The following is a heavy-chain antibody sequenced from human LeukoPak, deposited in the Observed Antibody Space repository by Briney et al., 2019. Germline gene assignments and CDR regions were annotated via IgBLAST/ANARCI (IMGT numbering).Heavy chain of an antibody. Sequence: PGGSLRLSCAASGFTFSRFWMHWVRQPPGKGLVWVSRIETDGRTTNYADSVKGRFTISRDNAKNTVYLQMSSLRAEDTAVYYCATLNSSGSDYWGQGVLVTVSS. V-gene: IGHV3-74*01. D-gene: IGHD1/OR15-1a*01. J-gene: IGHJ4*02. CDR1: GFTFSRFW. CDR3: ATLNSSGSDY. CDR2: IETDGRTT.